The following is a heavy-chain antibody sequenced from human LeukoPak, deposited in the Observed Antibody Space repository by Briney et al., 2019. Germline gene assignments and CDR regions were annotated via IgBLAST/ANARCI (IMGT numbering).Heavy chain of an antibody. CDR3: AMQGKQQLVPYDAFGI. D-gene: IGHD6-13*01. V-gene: IGHV4-59*01. J-gene: IGHJ3*02. CDR2: IYYSGST. CDR1: GGSISSYY. Sequence: PSQTLSLTCTVSGGSISSYYWSWIRQPPGKGLEWIGYIYYSGSTNYNPSLKSRVTISVDTSKNQFSLKLSSVTAADTAVYYCAMQGKQQLVPYDAFGIWGQGTMVTVSS.